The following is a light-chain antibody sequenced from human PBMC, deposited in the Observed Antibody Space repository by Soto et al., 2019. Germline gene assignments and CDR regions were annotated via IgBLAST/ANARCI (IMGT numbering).Light chain of an antibody. CDR3: QQYGSSPHT. Sequence: EIVLTQSPGTMSLSRGERATLSCRASQSVDSNYLGWYQQKPGQAPRLLIYGASSRATGIPDRFSGSGSGTDFTLTISRLEPEDFAVYYCQQYGSSPHTFGQGTKVDI. V-gene: IGKV3-20*01. CDR1: QSVDSNY. J-gene: IGKJ2*01. CDR2: GAS.